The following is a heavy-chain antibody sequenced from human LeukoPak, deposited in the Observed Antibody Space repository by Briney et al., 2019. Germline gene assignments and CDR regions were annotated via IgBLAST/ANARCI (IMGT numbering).Heavy chain of an antibody. V-gene: IGHV1-69*01. D-gene: IGHD6-19*01. J-gene: IGHJ2*01. Sequence: GSSVKVSCKASEGTFSSYAISWVRQAPGQGLEWMGGIIPIFGTANYAQKFQGRVTITADESTSTAYMELSSLRSEDTAVYYCARPPQSSGWYGGTDWYFDLWGRGTLVTVSS. CDR2: IIPIFGTA. CDR1: EGTFSSYA. CDR3: ARPPQSSGWYGGTDWYFDL.